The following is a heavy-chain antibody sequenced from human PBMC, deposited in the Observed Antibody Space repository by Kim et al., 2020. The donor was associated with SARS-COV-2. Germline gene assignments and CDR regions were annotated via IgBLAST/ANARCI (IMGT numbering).Heavy chain of an antibody. CDR2: INDGGTLT. J-gene: IGHJ4*02. V-gene: IGHV3-23*01. CDR1: GFTFGNYG. CDR3: AKSPIQLGLLPGM. D-gene: IGHD1-1*01. Sequence: GGSLRLSCSASGFTFGNYGMIWVRQAPGKGLEWVSAINDGGTLTYYAASVKGRFTVSRDNSRNTLYLQLNNLRAEDTAFYYCAKSPIQLGLLPGMWGPGTLVTVSS.